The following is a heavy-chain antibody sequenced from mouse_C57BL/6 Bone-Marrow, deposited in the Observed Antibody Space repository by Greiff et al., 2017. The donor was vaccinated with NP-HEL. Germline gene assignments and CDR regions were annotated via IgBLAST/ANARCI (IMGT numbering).Heavy chain of an antibody. CDR2: ILPGSGNT. CDR1: GYTFTGYW. Sequence: VQGVESGAELMKPGASVKLSCKASGYTFTGYWIEWVKQRPGHGLEWIGEILPGSGNTNYNEKFKGKATFTADTSSNTAYMQLSSLTTEDSAIYDGSRKIVSRYDYAMDYWGQGTSVTVSS. V-gene: IGHV1-9*01. J-gene: IGHJ4*01. CDR3: SRKIVSRYDYAMDY.